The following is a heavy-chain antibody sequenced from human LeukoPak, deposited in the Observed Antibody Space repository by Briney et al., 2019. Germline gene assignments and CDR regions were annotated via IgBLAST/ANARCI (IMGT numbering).Heavy chain of an antibody. Sequence: PSETLSLTCTVSGGSISSSDYYWGWIRQPPGKGLEWIGSMCYSVNTYYNPSLKSRVTMSVDTSKNQFSLKLNSVTAADTAVYYCARHTRHPGIAVAGFDYWGQGTLATVSS. J-gene: IGHJ4*02. CDR1: GGSISSSDYY. D-gene: IGHD6-19*01. V-gene: IGHV4-39*01. CDR2: MCYSVNT. CDR3: ARHTRHPGIAVAGFDY.